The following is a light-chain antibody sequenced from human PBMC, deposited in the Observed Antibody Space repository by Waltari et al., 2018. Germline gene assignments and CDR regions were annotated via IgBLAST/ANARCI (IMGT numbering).Light chain of an antibody. J-gene: IGKJ1*01. Sequence: DIVMTQPPDSLAVSLGERATINCKPSQSILYSSNNKNYLAWYQQKPGQPPKLLLYWASTRESGVPDRFSGSGSGTDFTLTISSLQAEDVAVYYCQQYYSTPLVTFGQGTKVEIK. V-gene: IGKV4-1*01. CDR1: QSILYSSNNKNY. CDR2: WAS. CDR3: QQYYSTPLVT.